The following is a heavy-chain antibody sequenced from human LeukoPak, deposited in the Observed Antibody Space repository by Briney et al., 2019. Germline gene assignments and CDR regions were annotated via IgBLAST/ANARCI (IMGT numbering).Heavy chain of an antibody. V-gene: IGHV1-46*04. CDR2: INPSGGST. Sequence: ASVKVSCKASGYTFTSYYIHRVRQAPGQGLEWMGIINPSGGSTSYAQKLQGRVTMTRDTSTSTVYMELSSLRSEDTAVYYCARDESSGSSGRACLYWGQGTLVTVSS. CDR3: ARDESSGSSGRACLY. D-gene: IGHD1-26*01. CDR1: GYTFTSYY. J-gene: IGHJ4*02.